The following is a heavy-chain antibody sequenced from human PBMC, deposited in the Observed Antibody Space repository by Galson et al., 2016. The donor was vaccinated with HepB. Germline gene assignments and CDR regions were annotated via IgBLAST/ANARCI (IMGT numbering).Heavy chain of an antibody. CDR3: ARGYSFSSTWPGY. V-gene: IGHV3-30*03. D-gene: IGHD2-21*01. J-gene: IGHJ4*02. CDR1: GFALGSYC. Sequence: SLRLSCAVSGFALGSYCMHWIRQVPGKGLEWVADISLDGSKQHYRDLVKGRFTISRDSSRVYLQLSSLSPVDSGGYFCARGYSFSSTWPGYWGQGTLVIVSS. CDR2: ISLDGSKQ.